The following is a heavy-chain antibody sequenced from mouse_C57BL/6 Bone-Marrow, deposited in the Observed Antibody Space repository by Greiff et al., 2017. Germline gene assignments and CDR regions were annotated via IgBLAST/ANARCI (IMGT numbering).Heavy chain of an antibody. Sequence: VQLQQSGPVLVKPGASVKMSCKASGYTFTDYYMNWVKQSHGKSLEWIGVINPYNGGTSYNQKFKGKATLTVDKSSSTAYMELNSLTSEDFAVYYCARDYYGSSSWYFDVWGTGTTVTVSS. CDR3: ARDYYGSSSWYFDV. J-gene: IGHJ1*03. D-gene: IGHD1-1*01. CDR1: GYTFTDYY. V-gene: IGHV1-19*01. CDR2: INPYNGGT.